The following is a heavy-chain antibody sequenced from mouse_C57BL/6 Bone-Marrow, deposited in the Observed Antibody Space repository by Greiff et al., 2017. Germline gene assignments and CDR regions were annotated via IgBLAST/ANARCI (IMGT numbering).Heavy chain of an antibody. CDR1: GFTFGSYA. CDR2: ISDGGSYT. J-gene: IGHJ3*01. Sequence: EVMLVESGGGLVKPGGSLKLSCAASGFTFGSYAMSWVRQTPEKRLEWVATISDGGSYTYYPDNVKGRFTISRDNAKNNLYLQMSHLKSEDTAMYYCARLASYWGQGTLVTVSA. V-gene: IGHV5-4*03. CDR3: ARLASY.